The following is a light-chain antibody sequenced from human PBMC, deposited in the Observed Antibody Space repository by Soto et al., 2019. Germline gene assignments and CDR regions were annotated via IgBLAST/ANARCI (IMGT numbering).Light chain of an antibody. CDR2: GAS. J-gene: IGKJ4*01. V-gene: IGKV1D-16*01. CDR1: QGISSW. Sequence: DIQMTQSPSSLSASVGDRVTITCRASQGISSWLAWYQQKPGKAPKSVIYGASSLQGGVPSRFSGSGSGTDFTLTISSLQPDDFATYYCQQYDSNPLTFGGGTKVEIK. CDR3: QQYDSNPLT.